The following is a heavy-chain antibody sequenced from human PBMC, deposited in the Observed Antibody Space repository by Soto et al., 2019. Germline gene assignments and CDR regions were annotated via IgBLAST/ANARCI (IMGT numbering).Heavy chain of an antibody. CDR1: GFTFGNYG. CDR3: AKGGGSARDFDY. D-gene: IGHD1-26*01. J-gene: IGHJ4*02. V-gene: IGHV3-30*18. Sequence: QVQLVVSGGDVVQPGGSLRLSCTGSGFTFGNYGMHWVRQVPGKGLEWVASTSYDGNNKYYADSLKGRFTISRDNSKKMVYLQMTSLGPEDTAVYYCAKGGGSARDFDYWGQGALVTVSS. CDR2: TSYDGNNK.